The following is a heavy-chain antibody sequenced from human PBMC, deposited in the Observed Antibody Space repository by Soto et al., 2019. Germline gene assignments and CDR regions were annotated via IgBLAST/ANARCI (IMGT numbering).Heavy chain of an antibody. J-gene: IGHJ4*02. Sequence: GESLKISCRGSGYSFANYWIGWVRQMPGKGLEWMGIIYPIDSDTRYSPSFQGQVTISADKSISTAYLQWSSLKASDTATYYCVRARSTDSRPDYWGRGTLVTVSS. CDR1: GYSFANYW. V-gene: IGHV5-51*01. D-gene: IGHD3-22*01. CDR3: VRARSTDSRPDY. CDR2: IYPIDSDT.